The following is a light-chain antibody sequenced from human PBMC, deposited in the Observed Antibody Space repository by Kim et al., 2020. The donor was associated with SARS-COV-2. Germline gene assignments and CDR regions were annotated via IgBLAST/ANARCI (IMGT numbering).Light chain of an antibody. Sequence: VSQGQTASITGSGDKLGDKYACWYQQKPGQSPVLVIYQDSKRPSGIPERFSGSNSGNTATLTISGTQAMDEADYYCQAWDSSTAVFGGGTQLTVL. CDR3: QAWDSSTAV. J-gene: IGLJ3*02. CDR2: QDS. CDR1: KLGDKY. V-gene: IGLV3-1*01.